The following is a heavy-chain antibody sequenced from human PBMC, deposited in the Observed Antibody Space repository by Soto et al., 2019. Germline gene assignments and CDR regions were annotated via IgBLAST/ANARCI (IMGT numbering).Heavy chain of an antibody. Sequence: VSVKVYCTASGYTFTSYAMPWARQAPGQRLEWIGWIKAGNGKTKYSQKFQGRVTSTRKTSASTVYMALSSLRSEDTAVYSCARGFVEFDWLYEYYFYGMDRWGQGTAVTVSS. D-gene: IGHD3-9*01. J-gene: IGHJ6*02. CDR1: GYTFTSYA. CDR2: IKAGNGKT. CDR3: ARGFVEFDWLYEYYFYGMDR. V-gene: IGHV1-3*01.